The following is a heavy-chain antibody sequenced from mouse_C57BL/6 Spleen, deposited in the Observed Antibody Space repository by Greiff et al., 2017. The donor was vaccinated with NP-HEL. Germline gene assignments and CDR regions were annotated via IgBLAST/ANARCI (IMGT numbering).Heavy chain of an antibody. J-gene: IGHJ2*01. CDR3: ARSGTTVVLDY. V-gene: IGHV1-69*01. Sequence: VQLQQPGAELVMPGASVKLSCKASGYTFTSYWMHWVKQRPGQGLAWIGEIDPSDSYPNYNQKFKGKSTLTVDKSISTSYMQLSSLTSEDSAFYYCARSGTTVVLDYWGQGTTLTVSS. D-gene: IGHD1-1*01. CDR1: GYTFTSYW. CDR2: IDPSDSYP.